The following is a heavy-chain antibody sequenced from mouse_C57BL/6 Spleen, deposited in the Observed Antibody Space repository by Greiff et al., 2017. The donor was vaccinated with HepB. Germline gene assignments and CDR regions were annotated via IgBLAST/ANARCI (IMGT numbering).Heavy chain of an antibody. CDR2: ISNLAYSI. CDR1: GFTFSDYG. D-gene: IGHD1-1*01. J-gene: IGHJ4*01. Sequence: EVMLVESGGGLVQPGGSLKLSCAASGFTFSDYGMAWVRQAPRKGPEWVAFISNLAYSIYYADTVTGRFTISRENAKKTLYLEMSSLRSEDTAMYYGARHRSTVVGAMDYWGQGTSVTVSS. CDR3: ARHRSTVVGAMDY. V-gene: IGHV5-15*01.